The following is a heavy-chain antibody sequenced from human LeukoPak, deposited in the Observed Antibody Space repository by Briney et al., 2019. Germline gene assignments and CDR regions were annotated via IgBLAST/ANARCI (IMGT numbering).Heavy chain of an antibody. CDR2: INAGNGNT. CDR1: GYTFTSYG. CDR3: ARFPVVTFGGVIVRDY. Sequence: SVKVSCKTSGYTFTSYGISWVRQAPGQRLEWMGWINAGNGNTKYSQKFQGRVTITRDTSASTAYMELSTLSSEDTAVYYCARFPVVTFGGVIVRDYWGQGTLVTVSS. V-gene: IGHV1-3*01. J-gene: IGHJ4*02. D-gene: IGHD3-16*02.